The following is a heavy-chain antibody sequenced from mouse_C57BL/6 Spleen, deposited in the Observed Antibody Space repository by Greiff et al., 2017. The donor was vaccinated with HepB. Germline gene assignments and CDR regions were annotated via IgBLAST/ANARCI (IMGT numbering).Heavy chain of an antibody. Sequence: EVQLVESGGDLVKPGGSLKLSCAASGFTFSSYGMSWVRQTPDKRLEWVATISSGGSYTYYPDSVKGRFTISRDNAKNTLYLQMSSLKSEDTAMYYCAREGHYYGSRPWFADWGQGTLVTVSA. V-gene: IGHV5-6*01. CDR3: AREGHYYGSRPWFAD. J-gene: IGHJ3*01. CDR2: ISSGGSYT. CDR1: GFTFSSYG. D-gene: IGHD1-1*01.